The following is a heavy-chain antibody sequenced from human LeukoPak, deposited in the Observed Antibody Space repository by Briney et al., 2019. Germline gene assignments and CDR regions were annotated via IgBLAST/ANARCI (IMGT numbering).Heavy chain of an antibody. CDR1: GFTFSSYA. CDR3: ARDFWFGESGAGGYFDY. V-gene: IGHV3-30*04. D-gene: IGHD3-10*01. CDR2: ISYHGNDK. J-gene: IGHJ4*02. Sequence: GGSLRLSCAASGFTFSSYAMHWVRQAPGKGLEWVAIISYHGNDKKYADSVKGRFTISRDNSKNTLSLQMNSLRPEDTAVYYCARDFWFGESGAGGYFDYWGQGTLVTVSS.